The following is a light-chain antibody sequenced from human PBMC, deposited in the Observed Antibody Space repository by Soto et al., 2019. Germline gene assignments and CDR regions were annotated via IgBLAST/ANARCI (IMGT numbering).Light chain of an antibody. J-gene: IGKJ5*01. CDR3: QQRSNWPPIT. CDR2: DAS. Sequence: EIVLWISPGTLSLYKRARATRPCRASQSVSSYLAWYQQKPGQAPRLLIYDASNRATGIPARFSGSGSGTDFTLTISSLEPEDFAVYYCQQRSNWPPITFGQVTRLEIK. V-gene: IGKV3-11*01. CDR1: QSVSSY.